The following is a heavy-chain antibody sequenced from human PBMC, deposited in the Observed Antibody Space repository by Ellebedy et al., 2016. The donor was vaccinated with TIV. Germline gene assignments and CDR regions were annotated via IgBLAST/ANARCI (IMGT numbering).Heavy chain of an antibody. V-gene: IGHV1-46*01. J-gene: IGHJ3*02. CDR2: INPSDGST. Sequence: ASVKVSCXASGYRFTSFYIVWVRQAHGQGLEWMGIINPSDGSTTYPQKFQGRVAMTRDTATSTVYMELSSLRSDDTAVYYCARLPCGSTSCGGQAFDIWGQGTMVTVSS. CDR1: GYRFTSFY. CDR3: ARLPCGSTSCGGQAFDI. D-gene: IGHD2-2*01.